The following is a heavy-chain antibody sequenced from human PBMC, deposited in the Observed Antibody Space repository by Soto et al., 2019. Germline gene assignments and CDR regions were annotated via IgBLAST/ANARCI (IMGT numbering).Heavy chain of an antibody. CDR1: GAALNSGNYH. J-gene: IGHJ5*02. V-gene: IGHV4-31*03. Sequence: SETLSLTCSVSGAALNSGNYHWSWIRQVPGKGLEWIGHIYVTGAVDYNPSLRDRITISQDTSERQFSLNLRLVTAADTAVYYCARLRIATNNYKWFDPWGQGTLVTVSS. CDR3: ARLRIATNNYKWFDP. CDR2: IYVTGAV. D-gene: IGHD2-21*01.